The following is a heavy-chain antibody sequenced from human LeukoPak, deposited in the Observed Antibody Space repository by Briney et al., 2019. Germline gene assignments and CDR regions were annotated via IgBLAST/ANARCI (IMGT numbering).Heavy chain of an antibody. CDR2: INSGGSST. D-gene: IGHD2-2*01. CDR1: GFTFSSYW. CDR3: ARDRYQLLWWRNTFDY. J-gene: IGHJ4*02. Sequence: GGSLRLSCAASGFTFSSYWMHWVRQAPGKGLVWVSRINSGGSSTSYADSVKGRFTISRDNAKNTLYLQMNSLRAEDTAVYYCARDRYQLLWWRNTFDYWGQGTLVTVSS. V-gene: IGHV3-74*01.